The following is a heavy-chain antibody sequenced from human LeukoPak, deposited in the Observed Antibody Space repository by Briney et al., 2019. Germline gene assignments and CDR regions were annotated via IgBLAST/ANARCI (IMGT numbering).Heavy chain of an antibody. Sequence: GGSLRLSCAASGFTFSSYSMNWVRQAPGKGLEWVSSISSSSSYIYYADSVKGRFTISRDNAKNSLYLQMNSLRAEDTAVYYCSGAVERYDFWSGYYWVYYFDYWGQGTLVTVSS. CDR1: GFTFSSYS. V-gene: IGHV3-21*01. D-gene: IGHD3-3*01. CDR2: ISSSSSYI. J-gene: IGHJ4*02. CDR3: SGAVERYDFWSGYYWVYYFDY.